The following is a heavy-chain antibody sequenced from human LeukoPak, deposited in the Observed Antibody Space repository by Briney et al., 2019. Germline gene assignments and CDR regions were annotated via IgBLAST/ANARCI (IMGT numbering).Heavy chain of an antibody. V-gene: IGHV3-53*01. CDR1: GFTVSSDY. CDR3: ARDRGDYDAFDV. Sequence: GGSLRLSCAASGFTVSSDYISWVRQAPGKGLEWVSVIYSGGSTYYADSVKGRFTISRDNSKNTLYLQMNSLRAEDTAVYYCARDRGDYDAFDVWGQGTMVTVSS. D-gene: IGHD4-17*01. J-gene: IGHJ3*01. CDR2: IYSGGST.